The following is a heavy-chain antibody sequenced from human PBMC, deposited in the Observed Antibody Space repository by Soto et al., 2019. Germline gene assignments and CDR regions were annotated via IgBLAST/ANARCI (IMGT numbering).Heavy chain of an antibody. V-gene: IGHV3-7*03. J-gene: IGHJ4*02. CDR3: ARQYCSGGSCYEDYFDY. D-gene: IGHD2-15*01. CDR2: IKQDGSEK. CDR1: GFTFSSYL. Sequence: HPGGSRRRSWAASGFTFSSYLMSWVRQAPGKGLEWVANIKQDGSEKYYVDSVKGRFTISRDNAKNSLYLQMNSLRAEDTAVYYCARQYCSGGSCYEDYFDYWGQGTPVTVSS.